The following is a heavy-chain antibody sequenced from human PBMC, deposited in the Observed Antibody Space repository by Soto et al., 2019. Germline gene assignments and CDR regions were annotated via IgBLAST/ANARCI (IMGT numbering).Heavy chain of an antibody. CDR1: GYSFTSYW. CDR3: ARLGCSSTSCQTYYYYYGMDV. CDR2: IYPGDSDT. J-gene: IGHJ6*02. V-gene: IGHV5-51*01. Sequence: GESLKISCKGSGYSFTSYWINWVRQMPGKGLEWMGIIYPGDSDTRYSPSFQGQVTISADKSISTAYLQWSSLKASDTAMYYCARLGCSSTSCQTYYYYYGMDVWGQGTTVTVSS. D-gene: IGHD2-2*01.